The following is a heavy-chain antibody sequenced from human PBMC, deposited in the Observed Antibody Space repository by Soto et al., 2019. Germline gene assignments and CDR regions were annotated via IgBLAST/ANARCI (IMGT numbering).Heavy chain of an antibody. CDR2: IRSKGNHYAT. D-gene: IGHD6-19*01. CDR3: SRRVAGTLDY. Sequence: EVQLVESGGGLVQPGGSLKLSCAAFGFTFSGSAIHWVRQASGKGLEWVGRIRSKGNHYATVYAASVEGRFTISRDDSKNTAYLQMNSLKTEDTAVYYCSRRVAGTLDYWGQGTLVTVSS. CDR1: GFTFSGSA. V-gene: IGHV3-73*01. J-gene: IGHJ4*02.